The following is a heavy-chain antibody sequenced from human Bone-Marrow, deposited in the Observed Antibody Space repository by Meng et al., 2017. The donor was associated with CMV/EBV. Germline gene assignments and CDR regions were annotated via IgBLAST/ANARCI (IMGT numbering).Heavy chain of an antibody. CDR3: ARAEVLRFLEWFFPPPDY. V-gene: IGHV1-2*02. CDR2: INPDSGGT. Sequence: ASVKVSCKASGYTFTGYYMHWVRQAPGQGLEWMGWINPDSGGTNYAQKVQGRVTMTRDTSINTAYMEVRRLRSDDTAVYYCARAEVLRFLEWFFPPPDYWGQGTLVTVSS. J-gene: IGHJ4*02. D-gene: IGHD3-3*01. CDR1: GYTFTGYY.